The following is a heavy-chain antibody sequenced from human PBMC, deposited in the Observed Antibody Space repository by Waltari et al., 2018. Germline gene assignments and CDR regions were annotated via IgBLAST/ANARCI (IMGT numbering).Heavy chain of an antibody. CDR1: GVTFSIYW. D-gene: IGHD6-13*01. Sequence: EVKLVESGAGLVKPGGSRSLSCAPPGVTFSIYWMRWVRQAPGKGLEWVAKIKQDGSEKDYVDSVKGRFTISRDNAKNSLYLQMNSLRAEDTAVYYCARDWGYSSSWFDYWGQGTLVTVSS. V-gene: IGHV3-7*01. J-gene: IGHJ4*02. CDR2: IKQDGSEK. CDR3: ARDWGYSSSWFDY.